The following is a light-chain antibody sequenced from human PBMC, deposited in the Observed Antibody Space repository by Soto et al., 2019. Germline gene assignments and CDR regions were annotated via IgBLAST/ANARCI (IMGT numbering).Light chain of an antibody. Sequence: SYELTQPPSVSVAPGQTATITCGGNNLGTKNVHWYQQRPGQAPVLVVYDDTHRPSGIPERFSGSNSDNMATLTLIRVEAADEADYYCQVWDSNSGAVFGGGTKLTVL. CDR2: DDT. J-gene: IGLJ2*01. CDR3: QVWDSNSGAV. V-gene: IGLV3-21*02. CDR1: NLGTKN.